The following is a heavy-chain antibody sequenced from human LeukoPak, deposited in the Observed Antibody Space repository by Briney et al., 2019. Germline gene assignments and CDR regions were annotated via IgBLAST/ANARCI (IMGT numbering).Heavy chain of an antibody. CDR2: INPSGGST. CDR1: GYTFTTYY. Sequence: ASVKVSCKASGYTFTTYYMHWVRQAPGRGLEWMGIINPSGGSTTYAQKFQGRVTMTRDTSTSTVYMDLSSLRSEDTAVYYCARQKVEWELLPWSAFDIWGQGTMVTVSS. V-gene: IGHV1-46*01. J-gene: IGHJ3*02. D-gene: IGHD1-26*01. CDR3: ARQKVEWELLPWSAFDI.